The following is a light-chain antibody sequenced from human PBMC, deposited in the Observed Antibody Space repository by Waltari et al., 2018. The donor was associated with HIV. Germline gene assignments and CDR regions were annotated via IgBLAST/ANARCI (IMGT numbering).Light chain of an antibody. CDR2: WAS. CDR3: QQYYDSPLT. Sequence: IVMTQSPDSLAVSLGDSATINANSSHSVFFWSTNQNYLAWYQQKLGPPPKLLIYWASTRESGVPDRFSGSGSGTDFTLTISNLQAEDVAIYYCQQYYDSPLTFGGGTRVEIK. V-gene: IGKV4-1*01. J-gene: IGKJ4*01. CDR1: HSVFFWSTNQNY.